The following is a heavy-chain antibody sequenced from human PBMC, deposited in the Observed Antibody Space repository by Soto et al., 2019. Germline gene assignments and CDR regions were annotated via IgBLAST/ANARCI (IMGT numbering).Heavy chain of an antibody. J-gene: IGHJ5*02. V-gene: IGHV1-69*12. CDR2: IVPLFDTA. CDR3: ARDGDPGYSFWSRPLGGGRFDP. D-gene: IGHD3-3*01. Sequence: QVQLVQSGAEVKEPGSSVNVSCKTSGGTFGNTAVTWVRQVPGQGLEWIGGIVPLFDTANYAQKFRGRVMITADESTSTAYMDLSSLRSDDTAIYYCARDGDPGYSFWSRPLGGGRFDPWGQGTLVTVSS. CDR1: GGTFGNTA.